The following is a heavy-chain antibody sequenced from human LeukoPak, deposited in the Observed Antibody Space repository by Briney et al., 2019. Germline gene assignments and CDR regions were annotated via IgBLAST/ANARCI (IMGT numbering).Heavy chain of an antibody. D-gene: IGHD5-24*01. Sequence: SETLSLTCTVSGGSISSHYWSWIRQPPGKGLEWIGYIYYSGSTNYNPSLKSRVTISVDTSKNQFSLKLSSVTAADTAVYYCARDGYNYGYFQHWGQGTLVTVSS. CDR2: IYYSGST. CDR3: ARDGYNYGYFQH. J-gene: IGHJ1*01. V-gene: IGHV4-59*11. CDR1: GGSISSHY.